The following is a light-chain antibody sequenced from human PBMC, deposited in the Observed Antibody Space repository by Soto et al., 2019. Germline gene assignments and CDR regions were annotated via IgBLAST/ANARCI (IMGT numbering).Light chain of an antibody. V-gene: IGKV1-39*01. CDR1: QSIDKF. CDR2: AAS. Sequence: DIQMTQSPSSLSASVGDRVTITCRASQSIDKFLNWYRQKPGKAPELLIYAASFVHSGVPSRFRGSGSGTDFTLTISSLQPEDFASYYCQQSYNVLSWTFGQGTKVEMK. J-gene: IGKJ1*01. CDR3: QQSYNVLSWT.